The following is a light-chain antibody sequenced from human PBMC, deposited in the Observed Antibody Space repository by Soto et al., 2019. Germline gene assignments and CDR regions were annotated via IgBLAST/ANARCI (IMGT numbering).Light chain of an antibody. Sequence: EIVLTQSPATLSVSPGERATVSCRASQSLSSNLAWYQQKPGQAPRLLIYGAFSRATGIPNRFSGSGSGTDFTLTINRVAPEDFAVYYCQQYVSLPITFGQGTRLEIK. CDR2: GAF. V-gene: IGKV3-20*01. CDR3: QQYVSLPIT. J-gene: IGKJ5*01. CDR1: QSLSSN.